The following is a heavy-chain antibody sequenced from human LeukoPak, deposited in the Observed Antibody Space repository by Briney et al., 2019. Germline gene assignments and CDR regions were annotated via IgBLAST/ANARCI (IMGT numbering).Heavy chain of an antibody. J-gene: IGHJ4*02. CDR1: GGTFSSYA. D-gene: IGHD3-22*01. Sequence: ASVKVSCKASGGTFSSYAISWVRQAPGQGLEWMGRIIPIFGTANYAQKFQGRVTITTDESTSTAYMELSSLRSEDTAVYYCAKEVYYYDCSGYSDYWGQGTLVTVSS. CDR2: IIPIFGTA. V-gene: IGHV1-69*05. CDR3: AKEVYYYDCSGYSDY.